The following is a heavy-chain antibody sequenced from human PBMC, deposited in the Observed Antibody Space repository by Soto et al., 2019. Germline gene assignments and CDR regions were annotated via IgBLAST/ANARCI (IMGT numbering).Heavy chain of an antibody. J-gene: IGHJ5*02. Sequence: QAQLVQSATEVKNPGASVKVSCKASGHTITNHFVHWVRQAPGQGLEWMGTIDPTGVIRSYAQRFQGRVPMRRDTSTSTVYMELSSLTSDDTAVYYFARDQSGRDLVWWFDPWGQGTLVTVSS. CDR3: ARDQSGRDLVWWFDP. CDR2: IDPTGVIR. V-gene: IGHV1-46*01. D-gene: IGHD1-26*01. CDR1: GHTITNHF.